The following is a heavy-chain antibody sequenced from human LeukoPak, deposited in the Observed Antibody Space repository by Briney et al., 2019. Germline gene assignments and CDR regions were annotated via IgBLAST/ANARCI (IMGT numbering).Heavy chain of an antibody. V-gene: IGHV3-48*03. D-gene: IGHD5-24*01. CDR1: ALTMNTPE. J-gene: IGHJ4*02. CDR3: AREFSDGTNGVIDF. Sequence: GGSLRLSFATAALTMNTPEMDSVRQAPGKGLEWISYISSSGTTIYYADSVKGRFTISRDNAKNSLFLQMNSLRAEDTAVYYGAREFSDGTNGVIDFWGQGTRVTVSS. CDR2: ISSSGTTI.